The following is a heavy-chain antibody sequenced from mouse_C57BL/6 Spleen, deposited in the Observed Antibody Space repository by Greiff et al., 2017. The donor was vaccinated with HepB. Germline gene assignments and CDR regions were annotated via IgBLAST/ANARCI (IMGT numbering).Heavy chain of an antibody. J-gene: IGHJ2*01. CDR1: GFNIKDDY. CDR2: IDPENGDT. V-gene: IGHV14-4*01. CDR3: TTYSNWDVDY. Sequence: VQLQQSGAELVRPGASVKLSCTASGFNIKDDYMHWVKQRPEQGLEWIGWIDPENGDTEYASKFQGKATITADTSSNTAYPQLSSLTSEDTAVYYCTTYSNWDVDYWGQGTTLTVSS. D-gene: IGHD2-5*01.